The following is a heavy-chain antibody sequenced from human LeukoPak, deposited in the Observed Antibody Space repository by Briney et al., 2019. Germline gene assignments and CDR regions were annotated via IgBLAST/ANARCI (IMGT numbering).Heavy chain of an antibody. CDR1: GGSISSYY. CDR2: IYYSGST. CDR3: AREMSYSSGWSFDY. D-gene: IGHD6-19*01. V-gene: IGHV4-59*01. J-gene: IGHJ4*02. Sequence: ETLSLTCTVSGGSISSYYWSWIRQPPGKGLEWIGYIYYSGSTNYNPSLKSRVTISVDTSKNQFSLKLSSVTAADTAVYYCAREMSYSSGWSFDYWGQGTLVTVSS.